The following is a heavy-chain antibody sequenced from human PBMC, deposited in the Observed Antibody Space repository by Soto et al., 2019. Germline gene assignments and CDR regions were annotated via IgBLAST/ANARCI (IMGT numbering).Heavy chain of an antibody. CDR2: ISYGGSNK. CDR1: GFTFSSYA. D-gene: IGHD6-13*01. CDR3: ARLSIAAEYYYYGMDV. V-gene: IGHV3-30-3*01. Sequence: QVQLVESGGGVVQPGRSLRLSCAASGFTFSSYAMHWVRQAPGKGLEWVAVISYGGSNKYYADSVKGRFTISRDNSKNTLYLQMNSLRAEDTAVYYCARLSIAAEYYYYGMDVWGQGTTVTVSS. J-gene: IGHJ6*02.